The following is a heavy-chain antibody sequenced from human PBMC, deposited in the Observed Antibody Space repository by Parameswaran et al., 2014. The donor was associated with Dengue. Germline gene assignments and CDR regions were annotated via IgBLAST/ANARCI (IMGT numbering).Heavy chain of an antibody. V-gene: IGHV4-31*02. J-gene: IGHJ4*02. Sequence: RWIRQPPGNGLEWIGYIYYSGGTHYNPSLKSRVIMSVDTSKNQFSLELTSVTAADTAEYYCAREGSDFWRGPKFDYWGQGTLVTVSS. CDR2: IYYSGGT. D-gene: IGHD3-3*01. CDR3: AREGSDFWRGPKFDY.